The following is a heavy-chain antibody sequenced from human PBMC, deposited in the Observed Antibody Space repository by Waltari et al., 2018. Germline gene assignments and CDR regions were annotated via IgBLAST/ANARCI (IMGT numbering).Heavy chain of an antibody. CDR1: GFTFGDYA. Sequence: EVQLVESGGGLVQPGRSLRLSCTASGFTFGDYAMSWFRQAPGKGLEWVGFIRSKAYGGTTEYAASVKGRFTISRDDSKSIAYLQMNSLKTEDTAVYYCTRGSANDFWSGYLDYWGQGTLVTVSS. D-gene: IGHD3-3*01. J-gene: IGHJ4*02. CDR2: IRSKAYGGTT. CDR3: TRGSANDFWSGYLDY. V-gene: IGHV3-49*03.